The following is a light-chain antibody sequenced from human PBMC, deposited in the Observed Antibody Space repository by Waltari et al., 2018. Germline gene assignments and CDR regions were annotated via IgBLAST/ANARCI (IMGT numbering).Light chain of an antibody. CDR2: GAS. J-gene: IGKJ1*01. CDR3: QQYNNWPPWT. Sequence: EIVMTQFPANLSVSPGERATLSCRASQTVSSNLAWYQQKPGQAPRLLIYGASTRATGIPARFSGSGSGTEFTLTISSLQSEDFAVYYCQQYNNWPPWTFGQGTKVEIK. V-gene: IGKV3-15*01. CDR1: QTVSSN.